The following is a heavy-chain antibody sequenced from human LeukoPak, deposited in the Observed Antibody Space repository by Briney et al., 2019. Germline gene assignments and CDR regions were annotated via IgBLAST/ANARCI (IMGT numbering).Heavy chain of an antibody. CDR3: ARRTVPDAFDI. D-gene: IGHD1-1*01. CDR1: GGSISSYY. J-gene: IGHJ3*02. Sequence: SETLSLNCTVSGGSISSYYWSWIRQPPGKGLEWIGYIYYSGSTNYNPSLKSRVTISVDTSKNQFSLKLSSVTAADTAVYYCARRTVPDAFDIWGQGTMVTVSS. V-gene: IGHV4-59*08. CDR2: IYYSGST.